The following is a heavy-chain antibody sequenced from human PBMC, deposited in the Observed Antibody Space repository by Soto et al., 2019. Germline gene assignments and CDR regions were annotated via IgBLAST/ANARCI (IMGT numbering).Heavy chain of an antibody. CDR1: GYRFTDYH. CDR3: ARGHSTDCSNGVCSFFYNHEMDV. V-gene: IGHV1-2*04. D-gene: IGHD2-8*01. Sequence: ASVKVSCKASGYRFTDYHIHWVRQAPGQGLEWLGRINPKSGGTSTAQKFQGWVTMTRDRSISTVYMELTRLRSDDTAVYFCARGHSTDCSNGVCSFFYNHEMDVWGQGTTVTVSS. CDR2: INPKSGGT. J-gene: IGHJ6*02.